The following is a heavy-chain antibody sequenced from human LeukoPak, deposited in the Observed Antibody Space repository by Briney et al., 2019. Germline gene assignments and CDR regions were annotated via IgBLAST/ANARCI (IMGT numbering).Heavy chain of an antibody. D-gene: IGHD6-13*01. Sequence: SETLSLTCTVSGGSISSSSYYWGWIRQPPGKGLEWIGYIYHSGSTYYNPSLKSRVTISVDRSKNQFSLKLSSVTAADTAVYYCARDVGQQLVPWGQGTLVTVSS. J-gene: IGHJ4*02. CDR1: GGSISSSSYY. CDR2: IYHSGST. CDR3: ARDVGQQLVP. V-gene: IGHV4-39*07.